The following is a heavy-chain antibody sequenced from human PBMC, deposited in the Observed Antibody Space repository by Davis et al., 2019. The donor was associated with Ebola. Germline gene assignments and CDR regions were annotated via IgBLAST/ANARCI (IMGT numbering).Heavy chain of an antibody. CDR2: ISSSGSTI. V-gene: IGHV3-11*04. CDR1: GFTFSDYY. Sequence: GESLKISCAASGFTFSDYYMTWIRQAPGKGLEWVSYISSSGSTIYYADSVKGRFTISRDNAKNTVYLQMNSLRAEDTAVYYCAKVLAYYGMDVWGQGTTVTVSS. CDR3: AKVLAYYGMDV. J-gene: IGHJ6*02. D-gene: IGHD2-8*02.